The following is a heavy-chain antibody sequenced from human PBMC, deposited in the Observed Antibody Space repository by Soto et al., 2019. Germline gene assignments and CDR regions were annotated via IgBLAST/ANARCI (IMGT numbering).Heavy chain of an antibody. Sequence: EVQLVESGGGLVQPGGSLRLSCSASGFSLSDYWIHWVRHLPGKGLVWVSRIKNDGSGTSYADSVIGRFTISRDNAKNTLYLQMNSLRVDDTAVNYCARGPAGDRSGNYGMSVWGQGTTVIVSS. CDR1: GFSLSDYW. CDR3: ARGPAGDRSGNYGMSV. V-gene: IGHV3-74*01. J-gene: IGHJ6*02. CDR2: IKNDGSGT. D-gene: IGHD3-22*01.